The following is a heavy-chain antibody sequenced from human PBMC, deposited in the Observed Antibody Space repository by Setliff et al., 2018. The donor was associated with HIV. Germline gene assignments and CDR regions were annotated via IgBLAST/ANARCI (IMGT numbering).Heavy chain of an antibody. CDR1: GVTFSSYW. Sequence: ETLSLSCTASGVTFSSYWMHWVRQVPGKGLLWVSRINGDGDTIYYADSVKGRFTISRDNAKNSLFLQMNSLRAEDTAMYYCARLDFFDSSTYPPYDSWGQGTLVTVSS. CDR2: INGDGDTI. J-gene: IGHJ4*02. D-gene: IGHD3-22*01. V-gene: IGHV3-74*01. CDR3: ARLDFFDSSTYPPYDS.